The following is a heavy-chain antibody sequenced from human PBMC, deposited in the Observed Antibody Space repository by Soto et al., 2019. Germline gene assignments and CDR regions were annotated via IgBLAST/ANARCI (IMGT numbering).Heavy chain of an antibody. J-gene: IGHJ6*02. Sequence: SEPLSHTCPFSGLYIISYYWRWIRQPPGKGLEWIGEIYYSGSTNYNPSLKSRVTISVDTSKNQFSLKLSSVTAADTAVYDCASRLDVWGQGTTVTVSS. V-gene: IGHV4-59*12. CDR2: IYYSGST. CDR3: ASRLDV. CDR1: GLYIISYY.